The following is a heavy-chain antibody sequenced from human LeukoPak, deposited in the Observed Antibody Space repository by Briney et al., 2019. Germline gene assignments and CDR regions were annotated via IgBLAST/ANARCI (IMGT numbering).Heavy chain of an antibody. CDR1: GYTLTELS. CDR2: FDPGDGET. D-gene: IGHD2-2*01. CDR3: ATDRGYCSSTSCDYYYYYYGMDV. V-gene: IGHV1-24*01. J-gene: IGHJ6*02. Sequence: ASVKVSCKVSGYTLTELSMHWVRQAPGKGLEWMGGFDPGDGETIYAQKFQGRVTMTEDTSTDTAYMELSSLRSEDTAVYYCATDRGYCSSTSCDYYYYYYGMDVWGQGTTVTVSS.